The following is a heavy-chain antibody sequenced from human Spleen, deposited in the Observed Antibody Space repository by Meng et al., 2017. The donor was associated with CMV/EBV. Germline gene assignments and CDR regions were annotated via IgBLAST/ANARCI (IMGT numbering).Heavy chain of an antibody. Sequence: LRLSCAVYARSFSGYYWSWIRQPPGMGLEWIGEINHSGNTNYNPSLKSRVTISVDTSKNQFSLKLSSVTAADTAVYYCAREQRGGGWFDPWGQGMLVTVSS. CDR1: ARSFSGYY. D-gene: IGHD4-23*01. CDR3: AREQRGGGWFDP. J-gene: IGHJ5*02. CDR2: INHSGNT. V-gene: IGHV4-34*01.